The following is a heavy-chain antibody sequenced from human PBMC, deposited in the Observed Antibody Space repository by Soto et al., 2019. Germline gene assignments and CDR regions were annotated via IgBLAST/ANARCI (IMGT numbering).Heavy chain of an antibody. J-gene: IGHJ4*02. Sequence: GGSLRLSCAASGFTFSNALMSGVRQAPGKGLEWVGRIKSKTDGGTTDYAAPVKGRFTISRDGSKNTLYLQMNSLKTEDTAVYYCTTDARLEQQLVKYWGQGTLVTVSS. CDR3: TTDARLEQQLVKY. V-gene: IGHV3-15*01. CDR1: GFTFSNAL. CDR2: IKSKTDGGTT. D-gene: IGHD6-13*01.